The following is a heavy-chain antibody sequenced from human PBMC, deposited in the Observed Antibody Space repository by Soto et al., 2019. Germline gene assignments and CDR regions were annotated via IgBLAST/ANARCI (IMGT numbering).Heavy chain of an antibody. Sequence: PSETLSLTCTVSGCSISSGGYYWSWIRQHPGKGLEWIGYIYYSGSTYYNPSLKSRVTISVDTSKNQFSLKLSSVTAADTAVYYCARENHDSSGYFASDRIAKNHNFDYWGQGTLVTVSS. CDR3: ARENHDSSGYFASDRIAKNHNFDY. J-gene: IGHJ4*02. CDR2: IYYSGST. V-gene: IGHV4-31*03. CDR1: GCSISSGGYY. D-gene: IGHD3-22*01.